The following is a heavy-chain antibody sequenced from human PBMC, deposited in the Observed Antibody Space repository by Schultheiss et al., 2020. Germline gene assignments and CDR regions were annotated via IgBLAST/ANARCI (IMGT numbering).Heavy chain of an antibody. CDR2: IKQDGSEK. CDR3: AKDGRDYYYYYGMDV. V-gene: IGHV3-7*03. Sequence: GGSLRLSCAASGFTFSSYSMNWVRQAPGKGLEWVANIKQDGSEKYYVDSVKGRFTISRDNSKNTLYLQMNSLRAEDTAVYYCAKDGRDYYYYYGMDVWGQGTTVTVYS. J-gene: IGHJ6*02. CDR1: GFTFSSYS.